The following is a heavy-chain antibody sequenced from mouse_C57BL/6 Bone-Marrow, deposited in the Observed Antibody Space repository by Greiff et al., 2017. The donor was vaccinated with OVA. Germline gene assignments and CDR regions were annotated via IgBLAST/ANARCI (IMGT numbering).Heavy chain of an antibody. D-gene: IGHD2-3*01. V-gene: IGHV3-6*01. J-gene: IGHJ2*01. Sequence: EVQRVESGPGLVKPSQSLSLTCSVTGYSITSGYYWNWIRQSPGNKQEWMGYISYDGSNNYNPSLKNRISITRDTSKNQFFLKLNSVTTEDTATYYCARDGNDYFDYWGQGTTLTVSS. CDR1: GYSITSGYY. CDR2: ISYDGSN. CDR3: ARDGNDYFDY.